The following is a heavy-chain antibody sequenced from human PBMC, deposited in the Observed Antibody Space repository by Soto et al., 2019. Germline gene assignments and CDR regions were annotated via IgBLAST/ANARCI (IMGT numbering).Heavy chain of an antibody. D-gene: IGHD4-17*01. V-gene: IGHV3-30*18. Sequence: QVQLVESGGGVVQPGRSLRLSCAASGFTFSSYGMYWVRQAPGKGLEWVAVISYDGSNKYYADSVKGRFTISRDNSKNTLYLQMNSLRAEDTAVYYCAKDYGDYDGMDVWGQGTTVTVSS. J-gene: IGHJ6*02. CDR2: ISYDGSNK. CDR3: AKDYGDYDGMDV. CDR1: GFTFSSYG.